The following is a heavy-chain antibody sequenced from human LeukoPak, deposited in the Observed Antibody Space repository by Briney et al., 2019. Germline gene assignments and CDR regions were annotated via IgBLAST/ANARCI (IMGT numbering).Heavy chain of an antibody. Sequence: GGSLRLSCAASGFTFSSYSMNWVRQAPGKGLEGVSSISSSSSYIYYADSVKGRFTISRDNAKNSLYLQMNSLRAEDTAVYYCARDRTYYDILTGFDVWGKGTTVTVSS. CDR3: ARDRTYYDILTGFDV. CDR1: GFTFSSYS. J-gene: IGHJ6*04. D-gene: IGHD3-9*01. CDR2: ISSSSSYI. V-gene: IGHV3-21*01.